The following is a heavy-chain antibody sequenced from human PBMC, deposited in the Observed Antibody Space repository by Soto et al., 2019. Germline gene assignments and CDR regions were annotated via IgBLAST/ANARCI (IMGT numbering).Heavy chain of an antibody. CDR3: TRRRFGVRGVTTTDV. J-gene: IGHJ6*02. CDR2: INHSGNT. CDR1: GASLSDNY. Sequence: PSETLSLTCAVYGASLSDNYCNWLRQPPGKGLEWIGEINHSGNTNYNPSLRSRVTISIDTSKNQFSLNLGSVTAADTAVYYCTRRRFGVRGVTTTDVWGPGTTVTVSS. D-gene: IGHD3-10*01. V-gene: IGHV4-34*01.